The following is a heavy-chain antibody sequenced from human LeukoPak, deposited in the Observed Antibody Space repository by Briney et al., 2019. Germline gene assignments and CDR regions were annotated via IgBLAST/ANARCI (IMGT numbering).Heavy chain of an antibody. CDR3: ARGSGSHTGIRVP. CDR2: ISSSSSYI. J-gene: IGHJ5*02. Sequence: GGPLRLSCAASGFPFSSYSMNAVRQGPGEGLEWVSSISSSSSYIYYADSVKGGFTISRDNAKNSLYLQMNSLRAEDTAVYYGARGSGSHTGIRVPWGQGTLVTVSS. CDR1: GFPFSSYS. D-gene: IGHD1-26*01. V-gene: IGHV3-21*01.